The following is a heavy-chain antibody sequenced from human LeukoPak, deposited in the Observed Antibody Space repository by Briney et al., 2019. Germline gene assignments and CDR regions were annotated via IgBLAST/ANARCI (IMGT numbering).Heavy chain of an antibody. V-gene: IGHV3-23*01. CDR2: ISGSGGST. J-gene: IGHJ4*02. CDR3: ATASGLGYCSSTSCPAPG. D-gene: IGHD2-2*01. Sequence: PGGSLRLSCAASGFTFSSYAMSWVRQAPGKGLEWVSAISGSGGSTYYADSVKGRFTISRDNSKNTLYLQMNSRRAEDTAVYYCATASGLGYCSSTSCPAPGWGQGTLVTVSS. CDR1: GFTFSSYA.